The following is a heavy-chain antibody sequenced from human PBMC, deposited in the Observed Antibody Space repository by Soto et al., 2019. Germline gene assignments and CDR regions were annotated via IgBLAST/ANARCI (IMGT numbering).Heavy chain of an antibody. V-gene: IGHV1-3*01. CDR1: GYTFTSYA. CDR3: ARDLYYDSSGSSFDY. D-gene: IGHD3-22*01. J-gene: IGHJ4*02. CDR2: INAGNGNT. Sequence: ASVKVSCKASGYTFTSYAMHWVRQAPGQRLEWMGWINAGNGNTKYSQKFQGRVTITRDTSASTAYMELSSVTAADTAVYYCARDLYYDSSGSSFDYWGQGALVTVSS.